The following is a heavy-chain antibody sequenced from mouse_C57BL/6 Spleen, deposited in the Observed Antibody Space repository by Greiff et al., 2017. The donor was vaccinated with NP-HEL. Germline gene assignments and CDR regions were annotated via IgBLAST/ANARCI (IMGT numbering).Heavy chain of an antibody. D-gene: IGHD5-1-1*01. CDR1: GYTFTDYN. CDR2: INPNNGGT. J-gene: IGHJ1*03. V-gene: IGHV1-18*01. Sequence: EVQLQESGPELVKPGASVKIPCKASGYTFTDYNMDWVKQSHGKSLEWIGDINPNNGGTIYNQKFKGKATLTVDKSSSTAYMELRSLTSEDTAVYYCARKNRRWNFDVWGTGTTVTVSS. CDR3: ARKNRRWNFDV.